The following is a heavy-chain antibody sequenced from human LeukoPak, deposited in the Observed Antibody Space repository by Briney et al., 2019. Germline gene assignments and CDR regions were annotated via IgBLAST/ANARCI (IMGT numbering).Heavy chain of an antibody. Sequence: PGGSLRLSCAVSGFTFSSCAMSWVRQAAGKGLEYVSSISGGGGNTYYADSVKGRFTISRDNSKNTLYLQMNSLRAEDTAVYYCAKLKLMAYARNWFDPWGQGTLVTVSS. CDR2: ISGGGGNT. J-gene: IGHJ5*02. CDR1: GFTFSSCA. CDR3: AKLKLMAYARNWFDP. D-gene: IGHD2-8*01. V-gene: IGHV3-23*01.